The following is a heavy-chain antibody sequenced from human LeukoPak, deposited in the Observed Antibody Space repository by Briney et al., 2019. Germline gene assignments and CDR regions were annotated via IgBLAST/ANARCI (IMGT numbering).Heavy chain of an antibody. CDR2: IKQDGSEK. CDR3: AKDQVYYDSSGYYYEWFDP. D-gene: IGHD3-22*01. J-gene: IGHJ5*02. V-gene: IGHV3-7*01. CDR1: GFTFSSYW. Sequence: GGSLRLSCAASGFTFSSYWMSWVRQAPGKGLEWVANIKQDGSEKYYVDSVKGRFTISRDNSKNTLYLQMNSLRAEDTAVYYCAKDQVYYDSSGYYYEWFDPWGQGTLVTVSS.